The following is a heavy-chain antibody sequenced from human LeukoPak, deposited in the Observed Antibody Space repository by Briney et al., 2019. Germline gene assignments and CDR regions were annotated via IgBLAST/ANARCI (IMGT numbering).Heavy chain of an antibody. V-gene: IGHV4-59*08. Sequence: PSETLSLTCTVSGVSITSNYWSWIRQSPGKGLEWTGYMYHSGKTNYNHSLKSRVTISVDRSNNQFSLKLSSVAAADTALYYCARHREKYFEKWGQGTLVTVSS. J-gene: IGHJ4*02. CDR3: ARHREKYFEK. CDR1: GVSITSNY. CDR2: MYHSGKT.